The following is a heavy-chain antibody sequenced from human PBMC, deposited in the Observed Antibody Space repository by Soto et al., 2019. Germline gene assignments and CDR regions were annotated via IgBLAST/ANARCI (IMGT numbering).Heavy chain of an antibody. CDR2: ISWNSGSI. CDR1: GFTFDDYA. J-gene: IGHJ3*02. D-gene: IGHD2-15*01. Sequence: GGSLRLSCAASGFTFDDYAMHWVRQAPGKGLEWVSGISWNSGSIGYADSVKGRFTISRDNAKNSLYLQMNSLRAEDTALYYCAKVHSLGYCSGGSCYSSLGDDAFDIWGQGTMVTVSS. CDR3: AKVHSLGYCSGGSCYSSLGDDAFDI. V-gene: IGHV3-9*01.